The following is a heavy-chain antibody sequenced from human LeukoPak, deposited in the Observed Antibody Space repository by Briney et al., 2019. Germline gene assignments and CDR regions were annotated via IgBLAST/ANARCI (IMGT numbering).Heavy chain of an antibody. CDR3: ARVLGYYDSSGYPRYYFDY. Sequence: ASVKVSCKASGYTFTSYGISWVRQAPGQGLEWMGWISAYNGNTNYAQKLQGRVTMTTDTSTSTAYMELRSLRSDDTAVYYCARVLGYYDSSGYPRYYFDYWGQGTLVTVSS. D-gene: IGHD3-22*01. CDR2: ISAYNGNT. J-gene: IGHJ4*02. CDR1: GYTFTSYG. V-gene: IGHV1-18*01.